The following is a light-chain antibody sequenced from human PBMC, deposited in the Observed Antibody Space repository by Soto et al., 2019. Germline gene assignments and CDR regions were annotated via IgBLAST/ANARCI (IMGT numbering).Light chain of an antibody. CDR1: SSDVGDYNS. Sequence: QSALTQPRSVSGSPGQSVTISCTGTSSDVGDYNSVSWYQQHPGKAPKLMIYDVTKRPSGVPDRFSGSKSGNTAALTISGLQAEDEADYYCCSYAGGYTLVVFGGGTKLTVL. CDR2: DVT. J-gene: IGLJ2*01. V-gene: IGLV2-11*01. CDR3: CSYAGGYTLVV.